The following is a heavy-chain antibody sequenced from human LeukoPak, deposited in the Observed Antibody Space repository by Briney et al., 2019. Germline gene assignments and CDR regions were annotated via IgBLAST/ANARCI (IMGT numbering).Heavy chain of an antibody. CDR2: INHSGST. J-gene: IGHJ5*02. CDR1: GGSFSGYY. Sequence: PSETLSLTCAVYGGSFSGYYWSWIRQPPGKGLEWIGEINHSGSTNYNPSLKSRVTISVDTSKNQFSLKLSSVTAADTAVYYCARGRRSSAGASWFDPWGQGTLVTVSS. CDR3: ARGRRSSAGASWFDP. V-gene: IGHV4-34*01. D-gene: IGHD6-6*01.